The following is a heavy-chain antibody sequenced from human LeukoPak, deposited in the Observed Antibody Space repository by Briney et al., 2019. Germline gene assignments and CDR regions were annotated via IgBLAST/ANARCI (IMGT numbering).Heavy chain of an antibody. D-gene: IGHD3-3*01. J-gene: IGHJ6*03. Sequence: EASVKVSCKASGYTFTSYDINWVRQATGQGLEWMGWMTPNSGNTGYAQKFQGRVTITRNTSISTAYMELSSLRSEDTAAYYCARGYDFWSGSYHYYMDVWGKGTTVTVSS. CDR1: GYTFTSYD. V-gene: IGHV1-8*03. CDR2: MTPNSGNT. CDR3: ARGYDFWSGSYHYYMDV.